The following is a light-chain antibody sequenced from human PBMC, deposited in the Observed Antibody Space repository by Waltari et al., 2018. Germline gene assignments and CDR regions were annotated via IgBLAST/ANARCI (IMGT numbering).Light chain of an antibody. CDR2: KDK. V-gene: IGLV3-25*03. Sequence: SSELTQPPSVSVSPGQTATISCPGDALPKQYVYWYQQRPGQAPLLGIYKDKARRSGIPERFSGSTSGTIVTLTIGGARAEDEADYYCQSDDVGGSSVFGGGTKLTVL. J-gene: IGLJ3*02. CDR3: QSDDVGGSSV. CDR1: ALPKQY.